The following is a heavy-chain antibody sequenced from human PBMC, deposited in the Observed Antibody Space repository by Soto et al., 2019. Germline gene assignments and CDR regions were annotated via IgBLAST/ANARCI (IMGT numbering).Heavy chain of an antibody. CDR2: TRNKANGYST. Sequence: EVQLVESGGGLVQPGGSLRLSCAVSGFTFSDHYMDWIRQIPGSGLEWIVRTRNKANGYSTEYAASVRGRFTVSRDDSRSSLNLQMDSLRVEDTAVYYCVRAPPYVGFDSWGQGALVTVSS. CDR3: VRAPPYVGFDS. D-gene: IGHD3-16*01. V-gene: IGHV3-72*01. CDR1: GFTFSDHY. J-gene: IGHJ4*02.